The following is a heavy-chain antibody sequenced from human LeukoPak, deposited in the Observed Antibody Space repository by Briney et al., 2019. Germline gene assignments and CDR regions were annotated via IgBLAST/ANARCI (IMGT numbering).Heavy chain of an antibody. CDR3: ARSKRGWFGINWFDP. J-gene: IGHJ5*02. Sequence: PSETLSLTCAVYGGSFSGYYWSWLRQPPGKGLEWIGEINHSGSTNYNPSLKSRVTISVDTSKNQFSLKLSSVTAADTAVYYCARSKRGWFGINWFDPWGQGTLVTVSS. V-gene: IGHV4-34*01. CDR2: INHSGST. D-gene: IGHD3-10*01. CDR1: GGSFSGYY.